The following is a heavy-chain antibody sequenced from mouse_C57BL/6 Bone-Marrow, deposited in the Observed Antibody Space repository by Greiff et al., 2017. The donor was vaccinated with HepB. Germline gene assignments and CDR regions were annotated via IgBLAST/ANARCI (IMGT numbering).Heavy chain of an antibody. CDR3: TTITTVVADFDV. CDR2: IDPENGDT. Sequence: VQLQQSGAELVRPGASVKLSCTASGFNIKDDYMHWVKQRPEQGLEWIGWIDPENGDTEYASKFQGKATITADTSSNTAYLQLSRLTSEDTAVYYCTTITTVVADFDVWGTGTTVTVSS. V-gene: IGHV14-4*01. D-gene: IGHD1-1*01. CDR1: GFNIKDDY. J-gene: IGHJ1*03.